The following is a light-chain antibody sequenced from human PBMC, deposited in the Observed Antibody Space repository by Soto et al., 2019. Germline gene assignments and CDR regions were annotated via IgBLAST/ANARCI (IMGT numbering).Light chain of an antibody. CDR3: TSYTSSDPLV. CDR1: SSDVGGYNR. V-gene: IGLV2-18*02. CDR2: EVS. J-gene: IGLJ3*02. Sequence: QSALTQPPSVSGSPGQSLTISCIGTSSDVGGYNRVSWYRQSPGTAPKLIIYEVSNRPSGVPDRFSGSKSGNTASLTISGLQAEDEADYCCTSYTSSDPLVFGGGTKLTVL.